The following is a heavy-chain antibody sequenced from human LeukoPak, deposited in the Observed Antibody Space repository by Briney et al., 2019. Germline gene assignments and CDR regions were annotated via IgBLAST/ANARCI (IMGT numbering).Heavy chain of an antibody. D-gene: IGHD3-10*01. CDR1: SASISTYY. J-gene: IGHJ4*02. V-gene: IGHV4-59*01. CDR2: IYHSGTS. CDR3: AKAAKYYYGSETYYYFDY. Sequence: PSETLSLTCTVSSASISTYYWSWIRQPPGKGLEWIGYIYHSGTSNYNPSLKSRVTMSVHTSKSQFSLSLSSVTPADTAVYFCAKAAKYYYGSETYYYFDYWGQGSLVTVSS.